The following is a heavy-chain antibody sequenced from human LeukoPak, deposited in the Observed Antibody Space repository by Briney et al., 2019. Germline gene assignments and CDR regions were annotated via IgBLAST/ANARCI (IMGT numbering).Heavy chain of an antibody. V-gene: IGHV3-49*04. CDR1: GFTFGDYA. J-gene: IGHJ6*02. D-gene: IGHD6-19*01. CDR2: IRSKAYGGTT. Sequence: PGGSLRLSCTASGFTFGDYAMSWVRQAPGKGLEWAGFIRSKAYGGTTEYAASVKGRFTISRDDSKSIAYLQMNSLKTEDTAVYYCTRDWSGTLTVAGLYGMDVWGQGTTVTVSS. CDR3: TRDWSGTLTVAGLYGMDV.